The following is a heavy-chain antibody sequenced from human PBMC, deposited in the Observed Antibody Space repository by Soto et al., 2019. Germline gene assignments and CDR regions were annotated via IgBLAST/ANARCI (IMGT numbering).Heavy chain of an antibody. V-gene: IGHV3-23*01. CDR1: GFTFNSYA. CDR3: AGSEHRRAFSPYFYYYGMDV. Sequence: GGSLRLSCAASGFTFNSYAMSWVRQAPGKGLEWVSVISDGGGSTYYADSVKGRFTISRDNSKNTLYLQMNSLRAEDTAVYYCAGSEHRRAFSPYFYYYGMDVWGQGTTVTVSS. D-gene: IGHD2-21*01. J-gene: IGHJ6*02. CDR2: ISDGGGST.